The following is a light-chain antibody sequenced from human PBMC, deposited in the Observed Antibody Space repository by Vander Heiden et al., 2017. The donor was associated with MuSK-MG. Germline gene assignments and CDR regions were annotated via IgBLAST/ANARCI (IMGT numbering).Light chain of an antibody. J-gene: IGLJ2*01. V-gene: IGLV2-11*01. CDR1: SSDVGGYNY. Sequence: QSALTQPRSVSGSPGQSVTISCTGTSSDVGGYNYVSWYQQHPGKAPKFMIYDVSKRPSGVPDRFSGSKSGNTASLTISGLQAEDEADYYCCSYAGSNTSVIFGGGTKLTVL. CDR3: CSYAGSNTSVI. CDR2: DVS.